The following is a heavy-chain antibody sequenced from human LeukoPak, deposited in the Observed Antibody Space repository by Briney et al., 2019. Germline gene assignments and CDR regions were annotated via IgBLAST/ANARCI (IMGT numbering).Heavy chain of an antibody. Sequence: TGGSLRLSCAASGFTFSSYWMSWVRQAPGEGLEWVAKINQDGTEEAYVDSVRGRFTISRDNAKNSLFLQMNSLRAEDTAVYYCARGPLIAAAGTWWGQGTLVTVSS. V-gene: IGHV3-7*03. J-gene: IGHJ4*02. CDR3: ARGPLIAAAGTW. CDR1: GFTFSSYW. CDR2: INQDGTEE. D-gene: IGHD6-13*01.